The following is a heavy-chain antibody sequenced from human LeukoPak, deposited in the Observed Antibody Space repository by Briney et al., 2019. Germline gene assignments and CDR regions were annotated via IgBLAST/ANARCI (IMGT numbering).Heavy chain of an antibody. D-gene: IGHD3-10*01. V-gene: IGHV3-7*01. CDR1: GFTFSSYW. J-gene: IGHJ5*02. CDR2: IKQDGSEK. CDR3: AKDYYGSGSWFDP. Sequence: GGSLRLSCAASGFTFSSYWMSWVRQAPGKGLEWVANIKQDGSEKYYVDSVKGRFTISRDNAKNSLYLQMNSLRAEDTAVYYCAKDYYGSGSWFDPWGQGTLVTVSS.